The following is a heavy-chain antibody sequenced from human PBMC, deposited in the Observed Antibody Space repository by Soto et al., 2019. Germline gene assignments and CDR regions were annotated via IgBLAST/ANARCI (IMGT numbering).Heavy chain of an antibody. V-gene: IGHV1-69*06. CDR1: GGTFNTLS. Sequence: QVLLVQSGAEGKRPGSSAKVSCKPSGGTFNTLSINWVRQAPGQGLEWVGAIIPLFDSTNYAQKFQDRVTITADISMDTAYLELNNLRSDDTAVYYCTTRDQGRFDHWGQGTPLTVSS. CDR3: TTRDQGRFDH. J-gene: IGHJ4*02. CDR2: IIPLFDST.